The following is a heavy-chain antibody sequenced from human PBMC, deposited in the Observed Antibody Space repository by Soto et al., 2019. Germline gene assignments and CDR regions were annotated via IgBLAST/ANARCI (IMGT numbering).Heavy chain of an antibody. D-gene: IGHD1-26*01. CDR2: ISSSGSTI. CDR1: GFTFSSYE. Sequence: GSLRLSCAASGFTFSSYEVNWVRQAPGKGLEWVSYISSSGSTIYYADSVKGRFTISRDNAKNSLYLQMNSLRAEDTAVYYCALLKGAYYYGMDVWGQGTTVTVSS. CDR3: ALLKGAYYYGMDV. V-gene: IGHV3-48*03. J-gene: IGHJ6*02.